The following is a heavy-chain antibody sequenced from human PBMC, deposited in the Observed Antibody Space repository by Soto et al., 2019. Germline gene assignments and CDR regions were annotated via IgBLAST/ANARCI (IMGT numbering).Heavy chain of an antibody. V-gene: IGHV3-66*01. CDR3: ARDSAVAGYYYYGMDV. CDR1: GFTVSSNY. J-gene: IGHJ6*02. Sequence: GGSLRLSCAASGFTVSSNYMSWVRQAPGKGLEWVSVIYSGGSTYYAASVNGRFTISRDNSKNTLYLQMNSLRAEDTAVYYCARDSAVAGYYYYGMDVWGQGTTVTVSS. D-gene: IGHD6-19*01. CDR2: IYSGGST.